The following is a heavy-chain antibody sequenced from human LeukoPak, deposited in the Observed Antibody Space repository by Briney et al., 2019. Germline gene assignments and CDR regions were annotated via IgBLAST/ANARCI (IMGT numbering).Heavy chain of an antibody. CDR3: ARDGRGGHNDF. D-gene: IGHD4-23*01. CDR2: IYSGGIT. V-gene: IGHV3-53*01. J-gene: IGHJ4*02. Sequence: GGSLRLSCAASGVTVSSNYMNWVRQAPGKGLEWVSVIYSGGITYYADSLTGRFTISRDNAKNSLFLQMDGLRVDDTAVYFCARDGRGGHNDFWGQGTLITVSS. CDR1: GVTVSSNY.